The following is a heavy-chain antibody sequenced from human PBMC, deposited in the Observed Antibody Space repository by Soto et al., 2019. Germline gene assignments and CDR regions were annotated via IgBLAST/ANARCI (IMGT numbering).Heavy chain of an antibody. V-gene: IGHV1-46*02. CDR3: ARDPIRNFDWSDRGDAFDI. CDR1: GYTFNNYY. D-gene: IGHD3-9*01. CDR2: INPSGGST. J-gene: IGHJ3*02. Sequence: QVQLVQSGAEVKNPGASVIVSCEASGYTFNNYYIHWVRQAPGQGLQWMGIINPSGGSTSYAQKFQGRVTMTRDTSTNTVYLALSRLRYEDTAVYYCARDPIRNFDWSDRGDAFDIWGQGTMVTVSS.